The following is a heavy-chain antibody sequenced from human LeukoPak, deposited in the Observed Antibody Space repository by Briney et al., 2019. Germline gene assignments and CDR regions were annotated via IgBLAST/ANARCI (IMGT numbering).Heavy chain of an antibody. Sequence: ALVKVSCKVSGYTFTDYYMHWVQQAPGKGLEWMGLVDPEDGETIYAEKFQGRVTITADTSTDTAYMELTSLRSEDTAVYYCATMEYCSGGSCPDWGQGTLVTVSS. CDR1: GYTFTDYY. CDR2: VDPEDGET. CDR3: ATMEYCSGGSCPD. D-gene: IGHD2-15*01. V-gene: IGHV1-69-2*01. J-gene: IGHJ4*02.